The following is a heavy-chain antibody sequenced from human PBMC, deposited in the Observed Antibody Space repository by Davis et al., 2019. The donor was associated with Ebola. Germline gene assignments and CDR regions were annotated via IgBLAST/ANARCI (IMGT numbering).Heavy chain of an antibody. CDR2: ISTVGTTI. J-gene: IGHJ4*02. CDR1: GFTLSAYF. V-gene: IGHV3-11*04. D-gene: IGHD4/OR15-4a*01. Sequence: GESLKTSCAASGFTLSAYFMSWVRQSPGKGLEWISYISTVGTTIYYADSVKGRFTISRDNANDSLYLQMNSMKVEGTAIYYCARAHDYGLDGDLFDNWGQGILVTVSS. CDR3: ARAHDYGLDGDLFDN.